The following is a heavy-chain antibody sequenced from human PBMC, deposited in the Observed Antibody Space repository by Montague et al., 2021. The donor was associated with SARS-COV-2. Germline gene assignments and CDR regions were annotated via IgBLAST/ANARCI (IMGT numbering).Heavy chain of an antibody. J-gene: IGHJ4*02. CDR1: GFTFSSYW. Sequence: SLRLSCAASGFTFSSYWMHWVRQAPGKGLVWVSRINSDGSSTSYAGSVKGRFTISRDNAKNTLYLQMNSLRAEDTAVYYCARVLYYYGRFDYWGQGTLVTVSS. CDR2: INSDGSST. V-gene: IGHV3-74*01. CDR3: ARVLYYYGRFDY. D-gene: IGHD3-10*01.